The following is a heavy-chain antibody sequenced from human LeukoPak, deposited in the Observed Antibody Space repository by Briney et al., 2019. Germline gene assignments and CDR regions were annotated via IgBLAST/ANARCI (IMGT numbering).Heavy chain of an antibody. Sequence: GGSLRLSCTASGFTFSNYGFHWVRQAPGKGLEWVSYISRVSSTIYYADSVKGRFTISRDNAMNSLYLQMNSLRAEDTAVYYCARIPDYDYVWGSYYYYYYMDVWGKGTTVTVSS. V-gene: IGHV3-48*01. CDR1: GFTFSNYG. CDR3: ARIPDYDYVWGSYYYYYYMDV. J-gene: IGHJ6*03. CDR2: ISRVSSTI. D-gene: IGHD3-16*01.